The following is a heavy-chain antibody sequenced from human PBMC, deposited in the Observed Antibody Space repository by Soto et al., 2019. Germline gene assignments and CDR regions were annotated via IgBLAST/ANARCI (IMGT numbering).Heavy chain of an antibody. D-gene: IGHD1-26*01. CDR2: IYYTGST. V-gene: IGHV4-59*01. J-gene: IGHJ4*02. Sequence: QVHLQESGPGLVKPSETLSLTCTVSGGSISSYYWSWIRQPPGKGLEWIGFIYYTGSTSYNPSLKGRVTISVDTSKNQFSRKLSSVTAADTAVYYCARYGGTSYVYWGQGTLVTVSS. CDR1: GGSISSYY. CDR3: ARYGGTSYVY.